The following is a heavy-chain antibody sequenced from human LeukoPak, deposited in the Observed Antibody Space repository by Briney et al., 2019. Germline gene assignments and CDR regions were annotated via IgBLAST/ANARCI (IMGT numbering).Heavy chain of an antibody. J-gene: IGHJ4*02. D-gene: IGHD3-22*01. CDR1: GFTVSSNY. V-gene: IGHV3-53*01. Sequence: GGSLRLSCAASGFTVSSNYMSWVRQAPGKGLEWVSVIYSGGSTYYADSVKGRFTISRDNSKNTLYLQMNSLRAEDTAVYYCARVGYHDSSGSDYWGQGTLVTVSS. CDR2: IYSGGST. CDR3: ARVGYHDSSGSDY.